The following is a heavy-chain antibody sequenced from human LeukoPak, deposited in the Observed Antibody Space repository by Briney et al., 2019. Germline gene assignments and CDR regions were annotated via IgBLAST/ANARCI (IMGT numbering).Heavy chain of an antibody. D-gene: IGHD2-2*01. V-gene: IGHV4-39*01. CDR3: ARHRYCNSSSCYAFDY. J-gene: IGHJ4*02. CDR2: IYYTGSA. CDR1: GASITSSSFY. Sequence: SETLSLTCSVSGASITSSSFYWGWIRQPPGKGLEWIGSIYYTGSADYNPSLKSRVTISVGTSKNQFSLKLTSVTAADAAVYYCARHRYCNSSSCYAFDYWGQGTLVTVSS.